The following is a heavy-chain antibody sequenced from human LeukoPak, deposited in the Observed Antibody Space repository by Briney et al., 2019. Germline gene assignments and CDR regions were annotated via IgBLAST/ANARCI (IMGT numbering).Heavy chain of an antibody. V-gene: IGHV4-34*01. CDR2: INHSGST. J-gene: IGHJ4*02. CDR3: ARGLAAAMIVY. CDR1: GGSFSGYY. D-gene: IGHD2-2*01. Sequence: SETLSLTCAVYGGSFSGYYWSWIRQPPGKGLEWIGEINHSGSTNYNPSLKSRVTISVDTSKSQFSLKLSSVTAADTAVYYCARGLAAAMIVYWGQGTLVTVSS.